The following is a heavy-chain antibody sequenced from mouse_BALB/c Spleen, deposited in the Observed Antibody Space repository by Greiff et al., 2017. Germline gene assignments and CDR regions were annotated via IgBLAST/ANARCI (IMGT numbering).Heavy chain of an antibody. J-gene: IGHJ2*01. CDR3: ASSIYYGNYN. Sequence: DVQLQQSGAELVKPGASVKLSCTASGFNIKDTYMHWVKQRPEQGLEWIGRIDPANGNTKYDPKFQGKATITADTSSNTAYLQLSSLTSEDTAVYYCASSIYYGNYNWGQGTTLTVSS. D-gene: IGHD2-1*01. CDR2: IDPANGNT. CDR1: GFNIKDTY. V-gene: IGHV14-3*02.